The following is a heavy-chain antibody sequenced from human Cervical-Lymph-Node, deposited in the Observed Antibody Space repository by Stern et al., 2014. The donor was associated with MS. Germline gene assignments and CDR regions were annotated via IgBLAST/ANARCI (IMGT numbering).Heavy chain of an antibody. CDR1: AGTFSSSYA. D-gene: IGHD2-15*01. J-gene: IGHJ5*02. V-gene: IGHV1-69*09. CDR2: IIPIIGLP. CDR3: ARGIVTNRPAATLHNLFDP. Sequence: VQLVESGPEVKKPGSSVKVSCKASAGTFSSSYAVSWVRQAPGQGLEWMGRIIPIIGLPNYAQKFQTRLTITADKSTSTVYMELSSLTSEDTAVYYCARGIVTNRPAATLHNLFDPWGQGTLVTVSS.